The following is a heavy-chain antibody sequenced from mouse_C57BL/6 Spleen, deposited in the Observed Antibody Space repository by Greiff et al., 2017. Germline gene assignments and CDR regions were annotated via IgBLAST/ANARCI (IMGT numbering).Heavy chain of an antibody. Sequence: EVKLVESGGGLVKPGGSLKLSCAASGFTFSSYTMSWVRQTPEKRLEWVATISGGGGNTYYPDSVKGRFTISRDNAKNTLYLQMSSLRSEDTALYYCARANYGSAWFAYWGQGTLVTVSA. V-gene: IGHV5-9*01. D-gene: IGHD1-1*01. CDR2: ISGGGGNT. CDR1: GFTFSSYT. CDR3: ARANYGSAWFAY. J-gene: IGHJ3*01.